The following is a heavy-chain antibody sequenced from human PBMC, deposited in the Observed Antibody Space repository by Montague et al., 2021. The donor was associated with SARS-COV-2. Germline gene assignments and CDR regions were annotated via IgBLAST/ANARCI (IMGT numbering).Heavy chain of an antibody. CDR2: IYYTGNT. D-gene: IGHD3-22*01. J-gene: IGHJ3*01. CDR3: ARLKRYFDSSGSPSAFDF. V-gene: IGHV4-39*02. Sequence: SETLSLTCTVSGGSITNNIDYWAWIRQPPGKGLEWIGSIYYTGNTFYNPSLMSRVTISVVTSKNHFTLKLSSVTAAETAVYYCARLKRYFDSSGSPSAFDFWGRGTKVTVSS. CDR1: GGSITNNIDY.